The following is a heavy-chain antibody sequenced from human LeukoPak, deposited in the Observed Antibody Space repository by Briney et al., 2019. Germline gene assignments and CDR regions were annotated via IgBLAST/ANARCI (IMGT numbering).Heavy chain of an antibody. D-gene: IGHD2-2*01. V-gene: IGHV1-2*02. J-gene: IGHJ4*02. CDR3: ARDVVVPAAMRGDFDY. CDR2: INPNSGGT. CDR1: GYTFTGYY. Sequence: ASVKVSCKASGYTFTGYYMHRVRQAPGQGLEWMGWINPNSGGTNYAQKFQGRVTMTRDTSISTAYMELSRLRSDDTAVYYCARDVVVPAAMRGDFDYWGQGTLVTVSS.